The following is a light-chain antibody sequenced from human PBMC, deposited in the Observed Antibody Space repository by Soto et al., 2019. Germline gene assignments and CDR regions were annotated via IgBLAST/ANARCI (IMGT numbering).Light chain of an antibody. V-gene: IGKV3-20*01. J-gene: IGKJ4*01. Sequence: EIVLTQSPDTLSLSPGERATLSCRASQSVRSNYLAWYQQKPGQAPRFLIYDASSRATGIPDRFSGSGSGTDFTLTISRLEPEDFAVYYWQQDGSSPLTFGGGTKVEIK. CDR3: QQDGSSPLT. CDR2: DAS. CDR1: QSVRSNY.